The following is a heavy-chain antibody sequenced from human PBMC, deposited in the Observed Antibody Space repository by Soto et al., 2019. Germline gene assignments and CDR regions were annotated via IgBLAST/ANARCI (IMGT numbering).Heavy chain of an antibody. Sequence: ESGGGLVQPGGSLRLSCAASGFTFSASDMHWVRQATGKGLEWVSAIGTRHDAYYADSVKGRFTTSRENAKNSLYLQMNSLRAEDTAVYYCARQASYWHGGGGWFDPWGQGILVTVSS. J-gene: IGHJ5*02. CDR3: ARQASYWHGGGGWFDP. CDR1: GFTFSASD. V-gene: IGHV3-13*01. CDR2: IGTRHDA. D-gene: IGHD3-16*01.